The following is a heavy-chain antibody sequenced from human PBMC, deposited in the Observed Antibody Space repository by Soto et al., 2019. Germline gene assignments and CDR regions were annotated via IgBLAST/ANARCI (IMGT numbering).Heavy chain of an antibody. CDR1: GFTFSNAR. CDR2: IKSKTDGGTT. D-gene: IGHD3-9*01. J-gene: IGHJ4*02. Sequence: GGSLRLSCAASGFTFSNARMNWVRQAPGKGLEWVGRIKSKTDGGTTDYAAPVKGRFTISRDDSKNTLYLQMNSLKTEDTAVYYCTTVTRSVLRYFDWLLLYYFDYWGQGTLVTVSS. V-gene: IGHV3-15*07. CDR3: TTVTRSVLRYFDWLLLYYFDY.